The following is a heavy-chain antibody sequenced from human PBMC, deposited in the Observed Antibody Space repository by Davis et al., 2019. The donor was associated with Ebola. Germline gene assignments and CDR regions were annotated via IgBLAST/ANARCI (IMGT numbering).Heavy chain of an antibody. D-gene: IGHD1-7*01. CDR2: ISYDGSNK. J-gene: IGHJ6*02. CDR1: GFTFSSYA. CDR3: ARDGHGIDGITGTEYYYYGMDV. V-gene: IGHV3-30-3*01. Sequence: GGSLRLSCAASGFTFSSYAMHWVRQAPGKGLEWVAVISYDGSNKYYADSVKGRFTISRDNSKNTLYLQMNSLRAEDTAVYYCARDGHGIDGITGTEYYYYGMDVWGQGTTVTVSS.